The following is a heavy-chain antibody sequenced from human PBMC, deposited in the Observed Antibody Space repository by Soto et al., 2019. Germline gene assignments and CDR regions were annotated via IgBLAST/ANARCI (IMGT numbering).Heavy chain of an antibody. CDR2: ISYDGSNK. D-gene: IGHD6-13*01. CDR1: GGTFSSYA. CDR3: ARVRGIAAAGTGVDAFDI. J-gene: IGHJ3*02. V-gene: IGHV3-30-3*01. Sequence: SCKASGGTFSSYAMHWVRQAPGKGLEWVAVISYDGSNKYYADSVKGRFTISRDNSKNTLYLQMNSLRAEDTAVYYCARVRGIAAAGTGVDAFDIWGQGTMVTVSS.